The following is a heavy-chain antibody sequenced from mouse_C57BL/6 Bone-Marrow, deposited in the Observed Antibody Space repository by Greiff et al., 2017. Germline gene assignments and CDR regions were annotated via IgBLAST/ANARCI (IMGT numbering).Heavy chain of an antibody. V-gene: IGHV1-63*01. CDR2: LYPGGGYT. CDR1: GYTFTTYW. Sequence: QVQLQQSGAELVRPGTSVKMSCKASGYTFTTYWIGWAKQRPGHGLEWIWDLYPGGGYTNYNEQFKGKATLTADKSSSTAYMQFSSLTAEDAAIYYCARLQGYFDVWGTGTTGTVSS. CDR3: ARLQGYFDV. J-gene: IGHJ1*03.